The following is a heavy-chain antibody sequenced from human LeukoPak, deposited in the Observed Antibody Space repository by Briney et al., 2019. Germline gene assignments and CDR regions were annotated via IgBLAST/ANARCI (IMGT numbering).Heavy chain of an antibody. J-gene: IGHJ3*02. V-gene: IGHV1-69*01. CDR2: IIPIFGTA. CDR1: GGTFSSYA. Sequence: SVKVSCKASGGTFSSYAISLVRQAPGQGLEWMGGIIPIFGTANYAQKFQGRVTITADESTSTAYMELSSLRSEDTAVYYCARDMILEWLLHAFDIWGQGTMVTVSS. CDR3: ARDMILEWLLHAFDI. D-gene: IGHD3-3*01.